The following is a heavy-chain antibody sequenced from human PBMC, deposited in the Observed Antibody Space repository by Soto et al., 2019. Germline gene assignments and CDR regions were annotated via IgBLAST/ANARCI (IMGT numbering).Heavy chain of an antibody. D-gene: IGHD2-15*01. CDR3: AKSGTRSGGTLTYGMDV. J-gene: IGHJ6*02. CDR2: ISYDGSNK. CDR1: GFTFSSYG. V-gene: IGHV3-30*18. Sequence: QVQLVESGGGVVQPGRSLRLSCAASGFTFSSYGMHWVRQAPGKGLEWVAVISYDGSNKYYADSVKGRFTISRDNSKNTLYLQMNSLRAEDTAVYYCAKSGTRSGGTLTYGMDVWGQGTTVTVSS.